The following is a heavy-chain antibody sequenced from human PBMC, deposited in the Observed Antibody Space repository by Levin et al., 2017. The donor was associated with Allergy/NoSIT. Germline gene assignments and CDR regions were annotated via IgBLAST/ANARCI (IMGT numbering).Heavy chain of an antibody. D-gene: IGHD6-13*01. CDR2: ISMSSSTI. Sequence: GGSLRLSCVGSGFTFSTYSMNWVRQAPGKGLEWVSYISMSSSTIYYADSVKGRFTISRDNAKNSLYLQMSSLRDEDTAVYYCATGGEAYTSSRGTLDYWGQGTLVTVSS. V-gene: IGHV3-48*02. CDR1: GFTFSTYS. CDR3: ATGGEAYTSSRGTLDY. J-gene: IGHJ4*02.